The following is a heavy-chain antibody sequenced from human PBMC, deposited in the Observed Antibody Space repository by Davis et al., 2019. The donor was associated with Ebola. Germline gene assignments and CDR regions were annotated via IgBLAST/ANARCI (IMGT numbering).Heavy chain of an antibody. CDR2: ISSSSSTI. Sequence: GGSLRLSCAASGFTFSDYYMNWVRQAPGKGLEWVSYISSSSSTIYYADSVKGRFTISRDNAKNSLYLQMNSLRDEDTAVYYCARIIPNYYYGMDVWGQGTTVTVSS. V-gene: IGHV3-48*02. J-gene: IGHJ6*02. CDR1: GFTFSDYY. CDR3: ARIIPNYYYGMDV.